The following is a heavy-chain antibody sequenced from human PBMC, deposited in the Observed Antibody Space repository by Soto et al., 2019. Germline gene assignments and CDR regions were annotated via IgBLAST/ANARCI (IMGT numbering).Heavy chain of an antibody. D-gene: IGHD6-19*01. V-gene: IGHV1-18*01. J-gene: IGHJ5*02. CDR3: ARDFGYSSGWYRVRFDP. CDR2: ISAYNGNT. CDR1: GYTFTSYG. Sequence: ASVKVSCKASGYTFTSYGISWVRQAPGQGLEWMGWISAYNGNTNYAQKLQGRVTMTTDTSTSTAYMELRSLRSDDTAVYYFARDFGYSSGWYRVRFDPWGQGTLVTVSS.